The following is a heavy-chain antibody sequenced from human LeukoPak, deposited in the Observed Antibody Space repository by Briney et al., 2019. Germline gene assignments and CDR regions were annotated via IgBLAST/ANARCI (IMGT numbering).Heavy chain of an antibody. Sequence: GGSLRLSCAASGFTFSSNAMTWVRQAPGQGLEWISSISETSSHTFYADSVKGRFTISRDNTKNTLFLQMNSLRVEDTAMYYCAKDFSSSWQFDPWGQGTLVTVSS. CDR3: AKDFSSSWQFDP. J-gene: IGHJ5*02. D-gene: IGHD6-13*01. V-gene: IGHV3-23*01. CDR1: GFTFSSNA. CDR2: ISETSSHT.